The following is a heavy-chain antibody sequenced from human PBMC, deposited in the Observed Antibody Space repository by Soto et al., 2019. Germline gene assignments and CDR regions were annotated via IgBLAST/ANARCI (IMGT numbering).Heavy chain of an antibody. CDR2: IKQDGSEK. J-gene: IGHJ6*03. CDR1: GFTFNNYN. CDR3: ARGPTTDYYYYMDV. V-gene: IGHV3-7*01. Sequence: GGSLRLSCAASGFTFNNYNMSWVRQAPGKGLEWVANIKQDGSEKYYVDSVKGRFTISRDNAKNSLYLQMNSLRAEDTAVYYCARGPTTDYYYYMDVWGKGTTVTVSS. D-gene: IGHD5-12*01.